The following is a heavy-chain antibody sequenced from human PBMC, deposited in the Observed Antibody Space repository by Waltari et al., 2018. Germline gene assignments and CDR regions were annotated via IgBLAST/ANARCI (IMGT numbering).Heavy chain of an antibody. Sequence: QVQLQQWGAGLLKPSETLSLTCAVYGGSFSGYYGSWIRQPPGKGLGWIGEINHSGSTNYNPTLKSRVTISVDTSKNKFSLKLSSVTAADTAVYYCGRGDYFDYWGQGTLVTVSS. CDR1: GGSFSGYY. CDR3: GRGDYFDY. V-gene: IGHV4-34*01. D-gene: IGHD3-10*01. CDR2: INHSGST. J-gene: IGHJ4*02.